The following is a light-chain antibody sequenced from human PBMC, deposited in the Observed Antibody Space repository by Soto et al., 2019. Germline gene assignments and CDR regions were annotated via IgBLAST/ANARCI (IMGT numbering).Light chain of an antibody. CDR2: GNT. J-gene: IGLJ2*01. CDR3: QSHDSSLIGVV. V-gene: IGLV1-40*01. CDR1: SSNIGAGYD. Sequence: QSVLTQPPSVSGAPGQRVTISCTGSSSNIGAGYDVHWYQQLPGTAPKLLIYGNTNRPSGVPDRFSGSKSGTSASLAITGLQAEDEADYYCQSHDSSLIGVVFGGGTQLTVL.